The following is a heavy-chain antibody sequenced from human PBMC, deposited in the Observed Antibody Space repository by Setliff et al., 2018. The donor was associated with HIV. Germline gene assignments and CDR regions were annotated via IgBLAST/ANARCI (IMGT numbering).Heavy chain of an antibody. J-gene: IGHJ6*02. CDR1: GYTFTGYY. Sequence: GASVKVSCKASGYTFTGYYIHWVRQAPGQGLEWLGWVNPNSGDAIYAQNFQGRVTMTRDTSINAAYMELRGLRSDDTAVYYCARNFGLSPSGKYYYYYGMDIWGQGTTVTVSS. CDR3: ARNFGLSPSGKYYYYYGMDI. D-gene: IGHD3-10*01. CDR2: VNPNSGDA. V-gene: IGHV1-2*02.